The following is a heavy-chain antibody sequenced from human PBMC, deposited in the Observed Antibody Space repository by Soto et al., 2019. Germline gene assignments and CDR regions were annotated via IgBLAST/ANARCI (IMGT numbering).Heavy chain of an antibody. D-gene: IGHD3-3*01. Sequence: GGALRLSCAASGFTFSSYGMRRVRQAPGKGLEWVGVIWYDGSNKYYADSVKGRFTISRDNSKNTLYLQMNSLRAEDTAVYYCARDRLVYDFWSGYYNYYYYGMDVWGQGTTVTVSS. V-gene: IGHV3-33*01. CDR1: GFTFSSYG. CDR2: IWYDGSNK. J-gene: IGHJ6*02. CDR3: ARDRLVYDFWSGYYNYYYYGMDV.